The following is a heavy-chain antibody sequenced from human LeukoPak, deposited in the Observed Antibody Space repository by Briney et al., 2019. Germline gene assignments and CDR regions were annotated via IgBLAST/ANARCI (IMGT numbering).Heavy chain of an antibody. Sequence: ASVKVSCKASGYTFTSYYMHWVRQAPGQGLEWMGRIIPILGIANYAQKFQGRVTITADKSTSTAYMELSSLRSEDTAVYYCARESGGGSYSTKRYYYGMDVWGQGTTVTVSS. D-gene: IGHD1-26*01. CDR1: GYTFTSYY. CDR3: ARESGGGSYSTKRYYYGMDV. J-gene: IGHJ6*02. V-gene: IGHV1-69*04. CDR2: IIPILGIA.